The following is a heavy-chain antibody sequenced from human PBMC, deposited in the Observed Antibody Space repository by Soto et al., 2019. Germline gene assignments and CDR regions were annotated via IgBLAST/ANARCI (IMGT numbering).Heavy chain of an antibody. J-gene: IGHJ6*02. D-gene: IGHD6-13*01. CDR2: ISYDGSNK. V-gene: IGHV3-30-3*01. CDR3: ASGIYSSSWYSYPRLDYYGMDV. CDR1: GFTFSSYA. Sequence: HPGGSLRLSCAASGFTFSSYAMHWVRQAPGKGLEWVAVISYDGSNKYYADSVKGRFTISRDNSKNTLYLQMNSLRAEDTAVYYCASGIYSSSWYSYPRLDYYGMDVWGQGTTVTVSS.